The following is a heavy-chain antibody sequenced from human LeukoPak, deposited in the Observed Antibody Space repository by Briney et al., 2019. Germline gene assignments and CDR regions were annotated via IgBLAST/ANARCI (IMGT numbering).Heavy chain of an antibody. V-gene: IGHV1-18*01. J-gene: IGHJ4*02. D-gene: IGHD4-17*01. CDR1: GYTFSSYG. CDR2: ISTYNGKT. Sequence: ASVKVSCKTSGYTFSSYGISWVRQAPGQGLEWMGWISTYNGKTNYAQKLQGRVTMTTDTSTSTADMELRSLRSDDTAVYYCARDLSLGPHHYGEPFDYWGQGTLVTVSP. CDR3: ARDLSLGPHHYGEPFDY.